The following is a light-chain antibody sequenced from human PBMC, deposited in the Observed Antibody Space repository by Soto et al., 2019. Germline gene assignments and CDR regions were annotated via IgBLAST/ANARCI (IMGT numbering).Light chain of an antibody. V-gene: IGKV1-39*01. Sequence: IQMTQSPSSLSASVGDRVNITCRASQSISSYLNWYEQKPGKAPKLLIYAASSLQSGVPSRFSGSGSGTDFTLTISSLQPEDFATYYCQQSYSTPWTFGQGTKVDIK. J-gene: IGKJ1*01. CDR3: QQSYSTPWT. CDR2: AAS. CDR1: QSISSY.